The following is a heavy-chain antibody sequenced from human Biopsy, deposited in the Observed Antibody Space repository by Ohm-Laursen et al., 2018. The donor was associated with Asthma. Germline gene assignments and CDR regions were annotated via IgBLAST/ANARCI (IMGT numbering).Heavy chain of an antibody. CDR3: ARRITIFGVVAYFDY. V-gene: IGHV4-39*01. CDR2: IYYRGST. CDR1: GGSISSSSYY. J-gene: IGHJ4*02. D-gene: IGHD3-3*01. Sequence: SDTLSLTCTVSGGSISSSSYYWGWIRQPPGKGLEWIGSIYYRGSTYYNPSLKSRVTIFVDTSKNQFFLKLSSVTAADMAVYYCARRITIFGVVAYFDYWGQGTLVTVSS.